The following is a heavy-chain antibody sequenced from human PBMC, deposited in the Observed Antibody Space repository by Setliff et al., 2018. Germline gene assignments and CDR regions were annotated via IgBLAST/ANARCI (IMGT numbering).Heavy chain of an antibody. J-gene: IGHJ6*03. D-gene: IGHD3-10*01. CDR3: ARDNRARHYMDV. CDR2: INHSGSP. V-gene: IGHV4-34*01. Sequence: WIGEINHSGSPNYNPSLKSRVTMSVDTSKDQFSLKLTSVTAADTAVYYCARDNRARHYMDVWGKGTTVTVS.